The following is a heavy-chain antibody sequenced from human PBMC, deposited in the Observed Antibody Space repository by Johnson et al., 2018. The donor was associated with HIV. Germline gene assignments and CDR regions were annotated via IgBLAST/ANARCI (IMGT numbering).Heavy chain of an antibody. Sequence: VQLVESGGGLVQPGGSLRLSCAASGFTFSSYAMHWVRQAPGKGLEYVSAISSNGGSTYYANSVNGRFTISRDNSKNTLYLQMGSLSAEDMAVYYCARETRGGGGAFDIWGQGTMVTVSS. V-gene: IGHV3-64*01. CDR1: GFTFSSYA. J-gene: IGHJ3*02. D-gene: IGHD2-15*01. CDR3: ARETRGGGGAFDI. CDR2: ISSNGGST.